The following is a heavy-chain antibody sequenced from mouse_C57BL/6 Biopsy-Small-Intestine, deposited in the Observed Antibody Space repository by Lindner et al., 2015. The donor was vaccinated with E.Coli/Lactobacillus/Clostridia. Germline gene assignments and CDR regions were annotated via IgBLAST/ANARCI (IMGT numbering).Heavy chain of an antibody. V-gene: IGHV1-15*01. Sequence: QESGAELVRPGASVTLSCKASGYTFTDYEIHWVKQTPLHGLEWIGAIDPGTGGTAYNQMFKGKAILTADKSSSTAYMELRSLTSEDSAVYYCRPVYYGNFYALDYWGQGTSVTVSS. CDR1: GYTFTDYE. J-gene: IGHJ4*01. CDR2: IDPGTGGT. D-gene: IGHD2-1*01. CDR3: RPVYYGNFYALDY.